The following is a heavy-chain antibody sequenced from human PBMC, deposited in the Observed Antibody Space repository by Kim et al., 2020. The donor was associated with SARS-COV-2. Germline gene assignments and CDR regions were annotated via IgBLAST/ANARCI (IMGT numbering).Heavy chain of an antibody. Sequence: ASVKVSCRASGHTFSNYGVSWVRQAPGQGLEWMGWISTKNDNTKYVQKFQDRVTMTTDTSTSTAYMELRSLTSDDTAVYYCAQAKYYYESSAYNNHWFDSWGHGTLVTVSS. CDR3: AQAKYYYESSAYNNHWFDS. V-gene: IGHV1-18*01. CDR1: GHTFSNYG. CDR2: ISTKNDNT. D-gene: IGHD3-22*01. J-gene: IGHJ5*01.